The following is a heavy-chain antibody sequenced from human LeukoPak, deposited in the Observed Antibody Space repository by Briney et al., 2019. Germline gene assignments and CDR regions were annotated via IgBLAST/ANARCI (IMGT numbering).Heavy chain of an antibody. Sequence: HSGGSLRLSCAASGFTVSSNYMSWVRQAPGKGLEWVSVIYSGGSTYYADSVKGRFTISRDNSKNTLYLQMNSLRAEDTAAYYCARDSADYGGNSGSYWGQGTLVTVSS. CDR2: IYSGGST. V-gene: IGHV3-53*01. J-gene: IGHJ4*02. CDR3: ARDSADYGGNSGSY. D-gene: IGHD4-23*01. CDR1: GFTVSSNY.